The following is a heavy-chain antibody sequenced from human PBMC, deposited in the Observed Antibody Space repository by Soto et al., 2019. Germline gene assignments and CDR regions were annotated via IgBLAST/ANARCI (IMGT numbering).Heavy chain of an antibody. D-gene: IGHD2-8*02. Sequence: GGSLRLSCAASGFTFSSYAMHWVRQAPGKGLEWVAVISYDGSNKYYADSVKGRFTISRDNSKNTLYLQMNSLRAEDTAVYYCARESGGVGYFDYWGQGTLVTVSS. CDR1: GFTFSSYA. V-gene: IGHV3-30-3*01. CDR2: ISYDGSNK. CDR3: ARESGGVGYFDY. J-gene: IGHJ4*02.